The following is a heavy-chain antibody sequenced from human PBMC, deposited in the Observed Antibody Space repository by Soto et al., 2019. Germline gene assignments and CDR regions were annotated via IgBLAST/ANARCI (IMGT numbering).Heavy chain of an antibody. Sequence: QVQLVQSGAEVKKPGSSVKVSCKASGGTFSSYAISWVRQAPGQGLEWMGGIIPIFGTANYAQKFQGRVTITADESTSTAYMELSSLGSEDTAVYYCARGGGYCSGGSCFSNWFDPWGQGTLVTVSS. CDR3: ARGGGYCSGGSCFSNWFDP. CDR1: GGTFSSYA. CDR2: IIPIFGTA. J-gene: IGHJ5*02. D-gene: IGHD2-15*01. V-gene: IGHV1-69*01.